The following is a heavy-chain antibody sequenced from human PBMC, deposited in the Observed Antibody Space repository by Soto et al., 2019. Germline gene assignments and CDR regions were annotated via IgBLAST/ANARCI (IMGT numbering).Heavy chain of an antibody. V-gene: IGHV1-2*04. CDR3: ARGPCSIQHPYYYYGMDV. CDR1: GYTFTGYY. Sequence: ASVKVSWKASGYTFTGYYMHWVRQAPGQGLEWMGWINPNSGGTNYAQKFQGWVTMTRDTSISTAYMELSRLRSDDTAVYYCARGPCSIQHPYYYYGMDVWGQGTTVTVSS. CDR2: INPNSGGT. D-gene: IGHD5-18*01. J-gene: IGHJ6*02.